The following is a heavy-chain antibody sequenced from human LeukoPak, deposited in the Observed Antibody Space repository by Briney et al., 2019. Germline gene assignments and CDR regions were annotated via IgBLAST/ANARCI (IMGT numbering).Heavy chain of an antibody. CDR2: ISSSGSTI. J-gene: IGHJ6*03. D-gene: IGHD2-15*01. CDR3: ARVLRYCSGGNCYSGGLGYMGV. CDR1: GFTFSSYE. Sequence: GGSLRLSCAASGFTFSSYEMNWVRQAPGKGLEWVSYISSSGSTIYYADSAKGRFTISRDNAKNSLYLQMNSLRAEDTAVYYCARVLRYCSGGNCYSGGLGYMGVWGKGTTVTISS. V-gene: IGHV3-48*03.